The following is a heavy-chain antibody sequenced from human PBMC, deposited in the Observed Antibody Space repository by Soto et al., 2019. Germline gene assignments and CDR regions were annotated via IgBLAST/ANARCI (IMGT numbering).Heavy chain of an antibody. CDR2: IYSGGST. Sequence: GSLLVSCLASGCTVSSNYMSWVRQAPGKGLEWVSVIYSGGSTYYADSVKGRFTISRDNSKNTLYLQMNSLRAEDTAVYYCEREKNDSSGSDAFDIWGQGTMVTV. J-gene: IGHJ3*02. D-gene: IGHD3-22*01. V-gene: IGHV3-53*01. CDR1: GCTVSSNY. CDR3: EREKNDSSGSDAFDI.